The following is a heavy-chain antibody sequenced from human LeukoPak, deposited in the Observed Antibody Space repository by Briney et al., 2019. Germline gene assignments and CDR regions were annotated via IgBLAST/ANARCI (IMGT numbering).Heavy chain of an antibody. CDR3: ARVGFQNILLCPYDY. Sequence: GRSLTLACAASGFTFSNYWMSWVRQAPGKGLEWVANIKQDGSEKYYVDSVKGRFTTSRDNAKNSLYLQMNSLRAADTAVYFCARVGFQNILLCPYDYWGQGTLVTVSS. CDR2: IKQDGSEK. CDR1: GFTFSNYW. V-gene: IGHV3-7*01. D-gene: IGHD2-2*01. J-gene: IGHJ4*02.